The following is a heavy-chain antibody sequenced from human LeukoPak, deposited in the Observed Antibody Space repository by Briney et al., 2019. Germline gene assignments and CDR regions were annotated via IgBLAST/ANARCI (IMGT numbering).Heavy chain of an antibody. V-gene: IGHV3-21*01. CDR1: GFTFSSYS. CDR2: ISSSSSYM. J-gene: IGHJ3*01. D-gene: IGHD1-26*01. CDR3: ARAGRSGSYYVF. Sequence: GGSLRLSCAASGFTFSSYSMNWVRQAPGKGLEWVSSISSSSSYMYYADSVKGRFTISRDNAKNSLYMQVNSLRAEDTAVYYCARAGRSGSYYVFWGQGTMVTVSS.